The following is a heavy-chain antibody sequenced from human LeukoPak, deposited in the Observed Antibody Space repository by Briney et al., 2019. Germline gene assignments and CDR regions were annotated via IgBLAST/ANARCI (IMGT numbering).Heavy chain of an antibody. Sequence: SETLSLTCTVSGGSISSYYWSWIRQPPGKGLEWIGYIYYSGSTNYNPSLKSRVTISVDTSRDQFSLKLSSVTAADTAVYYCARGGTVRNGMDVWGQGTTVTVSS. CDR2: IYYSGST. J-gene: IGHJ6*02. CDR3: ARGGTVRNGMDV. CDR1: GGSISSYY. V-gene: IGHV4-59*01. D-gene: IGHD1-26*01.